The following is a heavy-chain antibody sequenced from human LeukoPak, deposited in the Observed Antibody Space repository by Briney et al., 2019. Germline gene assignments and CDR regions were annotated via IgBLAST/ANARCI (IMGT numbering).Heavy chain of an antibody. D-gene: IGHD3-22*01. CDR2: ISYDGSNK. Sequence: PGGSLRLSCAASGFTFSSYAMHWVRQAPGKGLGWVAVISYDGSNKYYAASVKGRFTISRDNSKNTLYLQMNSLRAEDTAVYYCARGDPSYGSSGYALPPMAYYGMDVWGQGTTVTVSS. J-gene: IGHJ6*02. V-gene: IGHV3-30-3*01. CDR1: GFTFSSYA. CDR3: ARGDPSYGSSGYALPPMAYYGMDV.